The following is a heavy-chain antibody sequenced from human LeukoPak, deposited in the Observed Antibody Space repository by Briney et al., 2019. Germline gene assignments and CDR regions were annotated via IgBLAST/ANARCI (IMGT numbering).Heavy chain of an antibody. CDR3: ARINRVYGDYTFDY. V-gene: IGHV3-48*03. CDR2: ISNSGSSK. CDR1: GFTFSSYE. Sequence: GGSLRLSCAASGFTFSSYEMSWVRQAPGKGLEWVSYISNSGSSKYYADPVKGRFTISRDNAKISLYLQMNSLRAEDTAVYYCARINRVYGDYTFDYWGQGNLVTVSS. D-gene: IGHD4-17*01. J-gene: IGHJ4*02.